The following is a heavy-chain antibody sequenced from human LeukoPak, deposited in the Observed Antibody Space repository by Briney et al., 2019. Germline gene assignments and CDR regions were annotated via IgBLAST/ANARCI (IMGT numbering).Heavy chain of an antibody. CDR2: ISYDGSNK. J-gene: IGHJ4*02. D-gene: IGHD3-3*01. CDR1: GFTFSSYG. V-gene: IGHV3-30*03. CDR3: ARDRAWNYFDY. Sequence: GGSLRLSCAASGFTFSSYGMHWVRQAPGKGLEWVAVISYDGSNKYYADSVKGRFTISRDNSKNTLYLQMDSLRAEDTAVYYCARDRAWNYFDYWGQGTLVTVSS.